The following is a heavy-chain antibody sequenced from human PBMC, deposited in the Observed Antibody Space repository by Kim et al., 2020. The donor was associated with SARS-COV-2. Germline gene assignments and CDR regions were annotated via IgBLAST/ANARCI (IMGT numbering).Heavy chain of an antibody. D-gene: IGHD3-10*01. Sequence: TRYSPSYQGQVTSSADKSIITAYLQWSSLKASDTAIYYCATSILAGSFDYWGQGTLVTVSS. J-gene: IGHJ4*02. V-gene: IGHV5-51*01. CDR2: T. CDR3: ATSILAGSFDY.